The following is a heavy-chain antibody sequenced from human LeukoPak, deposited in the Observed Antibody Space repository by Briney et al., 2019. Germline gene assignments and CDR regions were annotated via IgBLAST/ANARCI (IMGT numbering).Heavy chain of an antibody. CDR2: ISSSGSTI. Sequence: PGGSLRLSCAASGFTFSSYEMNWVRQAPGKGLEWVSYISSSGSTIYYAGSVKGRFTISRDNAKNSLYLQMNSLRAEDTAVYYCARDTRDYDSSGYYGGGSFDYWGQGTLVTVSS. V-gene: IGHV3-48*03. J-gene: IGHJ4*02. CDR3: ARDTRDYDSSGYYGGGSFDY. D-gene: IGHD3-22*01. CDR1: GFTFSSYE.